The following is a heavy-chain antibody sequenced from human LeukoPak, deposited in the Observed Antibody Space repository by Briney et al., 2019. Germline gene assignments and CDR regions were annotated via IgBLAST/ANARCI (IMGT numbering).Heavy chain of an antibody. CDR1: GGTFSSYA. CDR2: IIPIFGTA. CDR3: ARVGRYYYYYMDV. D-gene: IGHD3-16*01. Sequence: ASVKVSCKASGGTFSSYAISWVRQAPGQGLEWMGGIIPIFGTANYAQKFQGRVTITADESTSTAYMELSSLRSEDTAVYYCARVGRYYYYYMDVWAKGPRSPSP. V-gene: IGHV1-69*01. J-gene: IGHJ6*03.